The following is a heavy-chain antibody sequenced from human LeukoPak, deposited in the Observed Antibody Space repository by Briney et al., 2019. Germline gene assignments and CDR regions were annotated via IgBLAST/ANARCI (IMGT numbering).Heavy chain of an antibody. J-gene: IGHJ3*01. CDR3: ARDRVIRAFDF. CDR2: ISASNGYT. Sequence: ASVKVSCKASGYTFTSYAMHWVRQAPGQGLEWMGRISASNGYTNYAQKVQGRVTMTTDTSTSTAYMELRSLRSDDTAVYYCARDRVIRAFDFWGQGTMVTVSS. V-gene: IGHV1-18*01. CDR1: GYTFTSYA.